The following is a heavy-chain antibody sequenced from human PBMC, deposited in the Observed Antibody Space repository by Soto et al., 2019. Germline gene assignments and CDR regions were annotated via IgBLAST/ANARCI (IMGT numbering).Heavy chain of an antibody. CDR2: IRSKPNNYAT. Sequence: EVQLVESGGGLVQPGGSLKLSCAASGFTFSGSAMHWVRQASGKGLEWVGRIRSKPNNYATAYGASVKGRFTISRDDSKNTGYLQMNSLKTEDTAVYYCSRQASDFWSGKPQYYMDVWGKGTTVTVSS. CDR3: SRQASDFWSGKPQYYMDV. D-gene: IGHD3-3*01. CDR1: GFTFSGSA. J-gene: IGHJ6*03. V-gene: IGHV3-73*01.